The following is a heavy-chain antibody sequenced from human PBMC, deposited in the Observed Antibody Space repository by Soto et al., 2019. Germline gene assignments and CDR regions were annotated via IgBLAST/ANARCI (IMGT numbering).Heavy chain of an antibody. J-gene: IGHJ4*02. CDR3: ARGSDPDY. CDR1: GFTFNYYW. D-gene: IGHD3-3*01. V-gene: IGHV3-74*01. Sequence: EVQLVESGGGLVQPGGSLRLSCVASGFTFNYYWMHWVRQAPGKGLVWVSRIQSDGSSPDYVDSVKGRFTISRDNAKNTLYLQMNNLRAEDTAVYYCARGSDPDYWGQGTLVTVSS. CDR2: IQSDGSSP.